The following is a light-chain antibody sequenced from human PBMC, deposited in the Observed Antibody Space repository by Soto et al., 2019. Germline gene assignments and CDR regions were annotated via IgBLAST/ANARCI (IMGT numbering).Light chain of an antibody. CDR3: QQRSNWLST. Sequence: EIVLTQSPATLSLSPGERATLSCRASQSVSSYLAWYQQKPGQAPRLLIYDASNRATGIPARFSGSGSGTDFTLTISSLVPEDFAVYYCQQRSNWLSTFGPGTKVDIK. CDR1: QSVSSY. V-gene: IGKV3-11*01. CDR2: DAS. J-gene: IGKJ3*01.